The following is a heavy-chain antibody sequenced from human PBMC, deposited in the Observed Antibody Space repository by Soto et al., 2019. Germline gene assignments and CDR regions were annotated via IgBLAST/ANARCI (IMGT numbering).Heavy chain of an antibody. D-gene: IGHD6-19*01. J-gene: IGHJ3*02. V-gene: IGHV3-21*01. CDR1: GFTFSSYS. CDR2: ISSSSSYI. Sequence: GGSLRLSCAASGFTFSSYSMNWVRQAPGKGLEWVSSISSSSSYIYYADSVKGRFTISRDNAKNSLYLQMNSLRAEDTAVYYCARDHLDLSGWYLKAFDIWGQGTMVTVSS. CDR3: ARDHLDLSGWYLKAFDI.